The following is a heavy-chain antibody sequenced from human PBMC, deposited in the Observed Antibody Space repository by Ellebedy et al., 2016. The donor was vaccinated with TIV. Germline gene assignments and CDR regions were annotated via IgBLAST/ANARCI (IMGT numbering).Heavy chain of an antibody. CDR1: GSTFSSYA. V-gene: IGHV3-30-3*01. CDR2: ISYDGSNK. Sequence: GESLKISXAASGSTFSSYAMHWVRQAPGKGLEWVAVISYDGSNKYYADSVKGRFTISRDNSKNTLYLQMNSLRAEDTAVYYCACDSWGQGTLVTVSS. CDR3: ACDS. J-gene: IGHJ4*02.